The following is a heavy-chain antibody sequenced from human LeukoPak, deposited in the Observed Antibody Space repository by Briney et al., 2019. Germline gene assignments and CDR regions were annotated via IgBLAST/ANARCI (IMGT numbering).Heavy chain of an antibody. CDR2: ISAYNGNT. D-gene: IGHD3-3*01. J-gene: IGHJ4*02. CDR1: GYTFTSYG. CDR3: ARSGLITIFGVVIESSNYFDY. Sequence: ASVKVSCKASGYTFTSYGISWVRQAPGQGLEWMGWISAYNGNTNYAQKLQGRVTMTTDTSTSTAYMELRSLRSDDTAVYYCARSGLITIFGVVIESSNYFDYWGQGTLVTVSS. V-gene: IGHV1-18*01.